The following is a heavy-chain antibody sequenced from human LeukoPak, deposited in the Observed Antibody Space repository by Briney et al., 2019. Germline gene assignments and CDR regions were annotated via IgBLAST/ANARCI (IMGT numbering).Heavy chain of an antibody. Sequence: SVKVSCKASGGTFSSYAISWARQAPGQGLEWMGGIIPIFGTANYAQKFQGRVTITADESTSTAYMELSSLRSEDTAVYYCARDEGYSGYDSPIYYYYGMDVWGQGTTVTVSS. CDR3: ARDEGYSGYDSPIYYYYGMDV. J-gene: IGHJ6*02. CDR1: GGTFSSYA. D-gene: IGHD5-12*01. V-gene: IGHV1-69*13. CDR2: IIPIFGTA.